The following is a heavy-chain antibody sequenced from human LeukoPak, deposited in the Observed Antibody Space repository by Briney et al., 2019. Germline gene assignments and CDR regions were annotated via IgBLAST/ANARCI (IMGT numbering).Heavy chain of an antibody. V-gene: IGHV1-69*13. D-gene: IGHD3-22*01. CDR3: ARASYYDSSGYYSSSRYYFDY. Sequence: SVKVSCKASGGTFSSYAISWVRQAPGQGLEWMGGIIPIFGTANYAQKFQGRVTITADESTSTAYMELSSLRSEDTAVYYCARASYYDSSGYYSSSRYYFDYWGQGTLVTVSS. J-gene: IGHJ4*02. CDR1: GGTFSSYA. CDR2: IIPIFGTA.